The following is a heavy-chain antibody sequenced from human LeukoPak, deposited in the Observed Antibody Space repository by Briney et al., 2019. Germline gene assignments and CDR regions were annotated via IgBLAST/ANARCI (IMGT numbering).Heavy chain of an antibody. CDR3: ARDSDSSGSLLFDY. CDR1: GFTFRIYG. V-gene: IGHV3-53*01. J-gene: IGHJ4*02. D-gene: IGHD3-22*01. Sequence: GGSLRLSCAASGFTFRIYGMNWVRQAPGKGLEWVSVIYSGGSTYYADSVKGRFTISRDISKNTLYLQMNSLRAEDTAVYYCARDSDSSGSLLFDYWGQGTLVTVSS. CDR2: IYSGGST.